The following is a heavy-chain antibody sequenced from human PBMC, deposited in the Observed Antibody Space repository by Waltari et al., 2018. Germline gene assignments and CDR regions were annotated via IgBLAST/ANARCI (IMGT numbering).Heavy chain of an antibody. Sequence: QLQLQESASGLVKPSQTLSLPVAVSGGSISRGGYSCSWIRQPPGKGLEWIGYIYHSGTTYYTPSLQSRVTISVDRSKNLFSLKLTSVTAADTAVYYCARVLTRPGEAVVRFDPWGQGTLVTVSS. D-gene: IGHD2-15*01. CDR2: IYHSGTT. CDR3: ARVLTRPGEAVVRFDP. CDR1: GGSISRGGYS. V-gene: IGHV4-30-2*01. J-gene: IGHJ5*02.